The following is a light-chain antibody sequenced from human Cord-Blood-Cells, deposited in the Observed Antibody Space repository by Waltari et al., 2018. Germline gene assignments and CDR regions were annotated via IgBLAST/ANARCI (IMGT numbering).Light chain of an antibody. CDR3: QQYNSYT. Sequence: DIQMTQSPSTLTASVGDRVTITCRASQSISSWLAWYQQKPVTAPKLLIYDASSVECGLPSMFRGSGSGTEFTHTIRSLQRDDFATYDGQQYNSYTFGQGSELGIK. CDR2: DAS. J-gene: IGKJ2*01. CDR1: QSISSW. V-gene: IGKV1-5*01.